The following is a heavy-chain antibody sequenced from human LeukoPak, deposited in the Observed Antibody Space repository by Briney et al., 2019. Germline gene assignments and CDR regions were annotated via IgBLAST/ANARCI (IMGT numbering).Heavy chain of an antibody. CDR1: GYTFIDYA. J-gene: IGHJ5*02. D-gene: IGHD5-18*01. V-gene: IGHV1-3*04. CDR2: INTGNGNT. Sequence: ASVKVSCKASGYTFIDYAIHWVRQAPGQRLEWMGWINTGNGNTKYSQKFQGRVTVTRDTSASTAYMELSSLRSEDTAVYYCARCGYSDGWSCDHWGQGTLVTVSS. CDR3: ARCGYSDGWSCDH.